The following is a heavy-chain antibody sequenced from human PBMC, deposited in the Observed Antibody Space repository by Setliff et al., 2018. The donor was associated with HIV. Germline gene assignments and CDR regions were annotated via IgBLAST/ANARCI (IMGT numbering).Heavy chain of an antibody. J-gene: IGHJ4*02. CDR1: GFSLSTSGVG. CDR2: LYWNDDK. V-gene: IGHV2-5*01. CDR3: AHSGRELRGPYFDY. Sequence: ASGPTLVNPTQTLTLTCDFSGFSLSTSGVGVGWIRQPPGKALEWVALLYWNDDKRYSPSLRNRLTITRGTSKKRIVLTVASLNRADSATYYCAHSGRELRGPYFDYWGQGIPVTVSS. D-gene: IGHD1-7*01.